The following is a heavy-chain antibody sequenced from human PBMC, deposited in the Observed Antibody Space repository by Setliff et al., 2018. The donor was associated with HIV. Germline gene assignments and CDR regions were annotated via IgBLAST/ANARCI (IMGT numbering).Heavy chain of an antibody. CDR1: GFTFNNYG. CDR2: IQYDGSNK. CDR3: ASHRADSSGWYSRDFDY. V-gene: IGHV3-30*02. J-gene: IGHJ4*02. D-gene: IGHD6-19*01. Sequence: PGGSLRLSCAASGFTFNNYGMHWVRQAPGKGLEWVAFIQYDGSNKYYADSVKGRFTISRDNSKNTLYLQMNSLRAEDTAVYYCASHRADSSGWYSRDFDYWGQGTLVTVSS.